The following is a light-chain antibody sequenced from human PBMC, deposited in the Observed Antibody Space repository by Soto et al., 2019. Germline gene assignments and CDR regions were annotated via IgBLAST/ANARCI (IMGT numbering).Light chain of an antibody. Sequence: IVMTQSPGTLSVSPGERATLSCRASLSVSTNLAWYQQKPGQAPRLLIYGASTRATGISARFSGSGSGTESSLTISSLQSEDFAVYYCQQYNIWPRTFGQGTKVDIK. J-gene: IGKJ1*01. V-gene: IGKV3-15*01. CDR2: GAS. CDR1: LSVSTN. CDR3: QQYNIWPRT.